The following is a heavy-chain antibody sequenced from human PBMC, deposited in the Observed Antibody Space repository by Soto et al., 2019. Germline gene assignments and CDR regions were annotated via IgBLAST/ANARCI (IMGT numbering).Heavy chain of an antibody. CDR3: GRPLYAHWAFGI. V-gene: IGHV4-39*01. J-gene: IGHJ3*02. D-gene: IGHD2-2*01. CDR2: IYYSGSA. CDR1: GDSMTISDFL. Sequence: QLLESGPGLVKPSETLSLSCTVSGDSMTISDFLWGWVRQSPGKGLEWIGGIYYSGSAYYNPSLGGRAPSSGHTSRNQFFLRLTACAAADTAVYYLGRPLYAHWAFGIWGQGKLVTVSS.